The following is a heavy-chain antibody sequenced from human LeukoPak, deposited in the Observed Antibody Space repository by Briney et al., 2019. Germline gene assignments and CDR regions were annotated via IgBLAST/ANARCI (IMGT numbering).Heavy chain of an antibody. J-gene: IGHJ4*02. Sequence: SQTLSLTCAISGDSVSSNSAAWNWIRQSPSRGLEWLGRTYYRSKWYNDYAVSVKSRITINPDTSKNQFSLQLNSVTPEDTAVYYCARGSSSGWYPAYYFDYWGQGTLVTVSS. CDR1: GDSVSSNSAA. CDR2: TYYRSKWYN. V-gene: IGHV6-1*01. D-gene: IGHD6-19*01. CDR3: ARGSSSGWYPAYYFDY.